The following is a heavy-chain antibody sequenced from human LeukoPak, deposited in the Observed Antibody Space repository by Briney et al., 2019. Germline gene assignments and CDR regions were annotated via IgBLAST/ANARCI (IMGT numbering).Heavy chain of an antibody. D-gene: IGHD3-10*01. CDR1: GGSFSGYY. V-gene: IGHV4-34*01. J-gene: IGHJ3*02. CDR2: INHSGST. Sequence: SETLSLTCAVYGGSFSGYYWSWIRQPPGKGLEWIGEINHSGSTNYNPSLKSRVTISVDTSKNQSSLKLSSVTAVDTAVYYCARDGFSYGPPDAFDIWGQGTMVTVSS. CDR3: ARDGFSYGPPDAFDI.